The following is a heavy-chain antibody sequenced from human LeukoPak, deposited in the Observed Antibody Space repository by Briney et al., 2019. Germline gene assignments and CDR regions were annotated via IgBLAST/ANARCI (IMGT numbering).Heavy chain of an antibody. Sequence: DSVKVSCKASDYTFTSYGISWVRQAPGQGLEWMGWISAYNGNTNYAQKLQGRVTMTTDTSTSTAYMELRSLRSDDTAVYYCASAPYYYDSSGYYYGTYYFDYWGQGTLVTVSS. CDR3: ASAPYYYDSSGYYYGTYYFDY. CDR1: DYTFTSYG. D-gene: IGHD3-22*01. V-gene: IGHV1-18*01. CDR2: ISAYNGNT. J-gene: IGHJ4*02.